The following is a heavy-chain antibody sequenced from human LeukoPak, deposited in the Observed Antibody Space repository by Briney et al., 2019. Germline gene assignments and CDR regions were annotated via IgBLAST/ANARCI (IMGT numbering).Heavy chain of an antibody. D-gene: IGHD6-25*01. V-gene: IGHV4-38-2*01. CDR3: ARQIGFHYFDY. J-gene: IGHJ4*02. CDR2: IYHSGST. CDR1: GYSISSGYY. Sequence: PSKTLSLTCAVSGYSISSGYYWGWIRQPPGKGLEWIGSIYHSGSTYYNPSLKSRVTISVDTSKNQFSLKLSSVTAADTAVYYCARQIGFHYFDYWGQGTLVTVSS.